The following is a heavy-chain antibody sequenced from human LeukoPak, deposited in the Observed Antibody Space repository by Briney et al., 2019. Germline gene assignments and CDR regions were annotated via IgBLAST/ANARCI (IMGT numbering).Heavy chain of an antibody. CDR2: INHGGST. CDR1: GGSFSGYH. CDR3: ARYEYGADAWFDP. J-gene: IGHJ5*02. Sequence: SETLSLTCAVYGGSFSGYHWRWIRQPPGKGLEWIGEINHGGSTRYNPSLKSRVTISRDTSRNQFSLKLSSVTAADTAVYYCARYEYGADAWFDPWGQGTLVTVSS. D-gene: IGHD4-17*01. V-gene: IGHV4-34*01.